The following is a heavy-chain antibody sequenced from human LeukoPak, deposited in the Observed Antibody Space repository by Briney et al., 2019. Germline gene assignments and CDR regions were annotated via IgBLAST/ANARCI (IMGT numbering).Heavy chain of an antibody. CDR3: AKRLEGSGSYYFDY. CDR1: GFTFSSYS. V-gene: IGHV3-23*01. J-gene: IGHJ4*02. Sequence: GGSLRLSCAASGFTFSSYSMNWVRQAPGKGLEWVSGISGNGGSTYYTDSVKGRFTISRDNSKNTLYLQMNSLRAEDTAVYYCAKRLEGSGSYYFDYWGRGTLVTVSS. CDR2: ISGNGGST. D-gene: IGHD3-10*01.